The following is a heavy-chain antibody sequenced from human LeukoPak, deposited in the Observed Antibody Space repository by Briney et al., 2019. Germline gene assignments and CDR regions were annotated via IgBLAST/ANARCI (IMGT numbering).Heavy chain of an antibody. CDR3: ARDRIPYYYDSSGYYTDAFDI. D-gene: IGHD3-22*01. CDR2: MNPNSGNT. CDR1: GYTFTSYD. Sequence: ASVKVSCKASGYTFTSYDINWVRQATGQGLEWMGWMNPNSGNTGYAQKFQGRVTMTRDTSISTAYMELSRLRSDDTAVYYCARDRIPYYYDSSGYYTDAFDIWGQGTMVTVSS. V-gene: IGHV1-8*01. J-gene: IGHJ3*02.